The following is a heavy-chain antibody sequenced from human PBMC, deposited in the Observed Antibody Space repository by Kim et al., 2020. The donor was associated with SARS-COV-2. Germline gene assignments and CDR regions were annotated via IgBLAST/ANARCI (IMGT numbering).Heavy chain of an antibody. CDR2: INSDGSST. D-gene: IGHD3-10*01. CDR3: AGRYYGSGSYLFDY. CDR1: GFTVRNYW. J-gene: IGHJ4*02. Sequence: GGSLRLSCAASGFTVRNYWMHWVRQAPGKGLVWVSRINSDGSSTNYADSVKGRFTISRDNAKNTLYLQMNSLRAEDTAVYYCAGRYYGSGSYLFDYCGQGTLVTVSS. V-gene: IGHV3-74*01.